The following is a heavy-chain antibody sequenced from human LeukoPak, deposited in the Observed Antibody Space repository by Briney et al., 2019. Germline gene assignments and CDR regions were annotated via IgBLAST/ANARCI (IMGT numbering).Heavy chain of an antibody. Sequence: SGTLSLTCAVSGGSISSDNWWSWVRQPPGKGLEWIGYIYHSGSTYYNPSLKSRVTISVDRSKNQFSLKLSSVTAADTAVYYCARSIVVVPAAAYYFDYWGQGTLVTVSS. CDR2: IYHSGST. D-gene: IGHD2-2*01. CDR3: ARSIVVVPAAAYYFDY. J-gene: IGHJ4*02. V-gene: IGHV4-4*02. CDR1: GGSISSDNW.